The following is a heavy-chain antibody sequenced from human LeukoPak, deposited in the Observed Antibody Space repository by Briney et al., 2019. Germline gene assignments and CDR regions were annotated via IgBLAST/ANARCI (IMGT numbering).Heavy chain of an antibody. J-gene: IGHJ4*02. CDR1: GYTFTNYY. V-gene: IGHV1-46*01. CDR2: IKVSGGST. Sequence: ASVNVSCRASGYTFTNYYMHWVRQAPGQGFEWMGIIKVSGGSTSYAQKFQGRVTMTRDTSTSTVYMELRSLRSEDTAVYYCARGGGDDSAAPFDFWGQGALVTVSS. CDR3: ARGGGDDSAAPFDF. D-gene: IGHD2-21*02.